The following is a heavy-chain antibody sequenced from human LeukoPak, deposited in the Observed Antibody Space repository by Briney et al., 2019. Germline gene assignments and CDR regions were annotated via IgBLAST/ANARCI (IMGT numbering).Heavy chain of an antibody. CDR3: ARGHIVVVMYDY. Sequence: ASVKVSCKASGYTFTSYYMHWVRQAPGQGLEWMGWINPNSGGTNYAQKFQGRVTMSRDTSISTAYMELSRLRFDDTAVYYCARGHIVVVMYDYWGQGTLVTVSS. J-gene: IGHJ4*02. CDR1: GYTFTSYY. CDR2: INPNSGGT. V-gene: IGHV1-2*02. D-gene: IGHD2-21*01.